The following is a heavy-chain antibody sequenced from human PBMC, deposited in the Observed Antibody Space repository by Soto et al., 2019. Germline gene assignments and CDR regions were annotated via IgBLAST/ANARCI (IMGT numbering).Heavy chain of an antibody. CDR2: IYYSGST. D-gene: IGHD3-3*01. CDR3: ARDLAVDFGVVITWGAYGMDV. V-gene: IGHV4-30-4*01. J-gene: IGHJ6*02. CDR1: GGSISSGDYY. Sequence: QVQLQESGPGLVKPSQTLSLTCTVSGGSISSGDYYWSWIRQPPGKGLEWIGYIYYSGSTYYNPYLKRRVTLSVDTSNNQFSLKLSSVTAADTAVYYCARDLAVDFGVVITWGAYGMDVWGQGTTVTVSS.